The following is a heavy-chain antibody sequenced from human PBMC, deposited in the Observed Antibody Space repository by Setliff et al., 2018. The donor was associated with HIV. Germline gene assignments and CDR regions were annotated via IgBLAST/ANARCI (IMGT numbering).Heavy chain of an antibody. CDR2: LSYQGTNI. D-gene: IGHD3-9*01. Sequence: GGSLRLSCAASGFKFSSSALHWVRQVPGKGLEWVAVLSYQGTNIYYADSVRGRFTVSRDTSRNTFYLEMNSLRPEDTALYFCARAGTDYYYFLVNWGQGTPVTVSS. J-gene: IGHJ4*02. CDR1: GFKFSSSA. V-gene: IGHV3-30*04. CDR3: ARAGTDYYYFLVN.